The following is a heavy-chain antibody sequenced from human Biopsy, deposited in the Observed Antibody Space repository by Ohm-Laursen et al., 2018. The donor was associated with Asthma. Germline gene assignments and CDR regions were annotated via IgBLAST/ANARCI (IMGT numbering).Heavy chain of an antibody. J-gene: IGHJ4*02. Sequence: RSLRLSCAASGFKFDEYTMHWVRQAPGKGLEWVSGISWNSATIGYADSVEGRFTISRDNAKNSGFLHMDSLRPEDTAFYYCAKVRSDWVITESFDYWGQGVLVTVSS. V-gene: IGHV3-9*01. CDR1: GFKFDEYT. CDR3: AKVRSDWVITESFDY. D-gene: IGHD3-22*01. CDR2: ISWNSATI.